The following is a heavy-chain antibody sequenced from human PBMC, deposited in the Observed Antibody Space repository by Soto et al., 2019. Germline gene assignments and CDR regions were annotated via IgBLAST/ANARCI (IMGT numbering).Heavy chain of an antibody. CDR2: INHSGIT. Sequence: WATLSLTCDDYGGSSSVYYSNWIRHPPGKGLEWIGDINHSGITHYKPSLESRVSMAVDSSKNQLSLKLNCVTAADTAVYYCARENHPWAAIPFRKLKTTWWSDPWGQGTLVTVSS. CDR3: ARENHPWAAIPFRKLKTTWWSDP. J-gene: IGHJ5*02. CDR1: GGSSSVYY. D-gene: IGHD4-17*01. V-gene: IGHV4-34*01.